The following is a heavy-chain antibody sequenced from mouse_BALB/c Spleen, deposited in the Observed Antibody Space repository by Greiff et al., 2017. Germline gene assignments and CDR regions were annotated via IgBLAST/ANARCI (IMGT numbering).Heavy chain of an antibody. D-gene: IGHD2-4*01. Sequence: VQLQQSGAELVKPGASVKLSCTASGFNIKDTYMHWVKQRPEQGLEWIGRIDPANGNTKYDPKFQGKATITADTSSNTAYLQLSSLTSEDTAVYYCARTDYDSSFDYWGQGTTLTVSS. J-gene: IGHJ2*01. V-gene: IGHV14-3*02. CDR2: IDPANGNT. CDR3: ARTDYDSSFDY. CDR1: GFNIKDTY.